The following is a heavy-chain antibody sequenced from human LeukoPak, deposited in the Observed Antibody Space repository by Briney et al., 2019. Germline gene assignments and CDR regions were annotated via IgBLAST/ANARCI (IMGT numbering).Heavy chain of an antibody. CDR3: ARDLRYYDFWSGHSPGAFDI. V-gene: IGHV4-34*01. D-gene: IGHD3-3*01. J-gene: IGHJ3*02. CDR1: GGSFSGYY. Sequence: SETLSLTCAVYGGSFSGYYWSWIRQPPGKGLEWIGEINHSGSTNYNPSPKSRVTISVDTSKNQFSLKLSSVTAADTAVYYCARDLRYYDFWSGHSPGAFDIWGQGTMVTVSS. CDR2: INHSGST.